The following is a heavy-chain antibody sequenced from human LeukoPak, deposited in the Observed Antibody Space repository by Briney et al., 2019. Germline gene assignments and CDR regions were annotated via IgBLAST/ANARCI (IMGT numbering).Heavy chain of an antibody. CDR2: IYYSGST. V-gene: IGHV4-61*01. D-gene: IGHD3-10*01. CDR3: ARNTMVRGVITNWFDP. Sequence: SETLSLTCTVSGGSVSSGSYYWSWIRQPPGKGLEWIGYIYYSGSTNYNPSPKSRVTISVDTSKNQFSLKLSSVTAADTAVYYCARNTMVRGVITNWFDPWGQGTLVTVSS. CDR1: GGSVSSGSYY. J-gene: IGHJ5*02.